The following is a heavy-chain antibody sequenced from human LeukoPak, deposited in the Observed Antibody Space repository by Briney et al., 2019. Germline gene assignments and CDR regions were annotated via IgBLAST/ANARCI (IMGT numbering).Heavy chain of an antibody. CDR1: GFTFSSYW. CDR3: ASDGRVVTHYDAFDI. CDR2: IKQDGSEK. V-gene: IGHV3-7*01. D-gene: IGHD4-23*01. Sequence: GGSLRLSCAASGFTFSSYWMSWVRQAPGKGLEWVANIKQDGSEKYYVDSVKGRFTISRDNAKNSLYLQMNSLRAEDTAVYYCASDGRVVTHYDAFDIWGQGTMVTASS. J-gene: IGHJ3*02.